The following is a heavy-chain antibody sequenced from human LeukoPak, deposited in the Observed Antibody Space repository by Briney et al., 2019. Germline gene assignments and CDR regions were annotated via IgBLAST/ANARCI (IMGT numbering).Heavy chain of an antibody. J-gene: IGHJ6*02. CDR2: INPGNGDT. V-gene: IGHV1-3*01. CDR1: GYTFTNYA. D-gene: IGHD2-15*01. CDR3: ARERWHCRVNCYSVYYYALDV. Sequence: SVKVSCKGSGYTFTNYAVHWVRQAPGQRLEWLGWINPGNGDTKYSQNFQGRVTVTSDTSAATAYVELNSLTSEDTAVYYCARERWHCRVNCYSVYYYALDVWGQGTTVTVSS.